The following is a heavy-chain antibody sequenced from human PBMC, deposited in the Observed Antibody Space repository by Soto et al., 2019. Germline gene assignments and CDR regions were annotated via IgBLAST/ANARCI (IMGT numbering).Heavy chain of an antibody. CDR2: IYHSGST. CDR3: ARVTYYYGSGSYSPYYFDY. Sequence: SETLSLTCAVSGGSISSGGYSWSWIRQPPGKGLEWIGYIYHSGSTYYNPSLKSRVTISVDRSKNQFSLKLSSVTAADTAVYYCARVTYYYGSGSYSPYYFDYWGQGTLVTVSS. CDR1: GGSISSGGYS. V-gene: IGHV4-30-2*01. D-gene: IGHD3-10*01. J-gene: IGHJ4*02.